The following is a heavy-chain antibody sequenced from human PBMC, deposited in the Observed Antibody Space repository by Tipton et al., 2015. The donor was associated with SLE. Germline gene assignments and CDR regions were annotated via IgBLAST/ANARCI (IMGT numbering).Heavy chain of an antibody. D-gene: IGHD6-6*01. CDR1: GGSFSGYY. V-gene: IGHV4-34*01. CDR3: ANSYSSSGGAFDI. J-gene: IGHJ3*02. Sequence: LRLSCAVYGGSFSGYYWSWIRQPPGKGLEWIGEINHSGSTNYNPSLKSRVTISVDTSKNQFSLKLSSVTAADTAVYYCANSYSSSGGAFDIWGQGTMVTVSS. CDR2: INHSGST.